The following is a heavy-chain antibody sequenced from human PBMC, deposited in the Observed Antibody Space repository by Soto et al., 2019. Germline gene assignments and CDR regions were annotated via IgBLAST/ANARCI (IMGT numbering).Heavy chain of an antibody. Sequence: QVQLQQWGAGLLKPSETLSLTCAVYGGSFSGYYWSWIRQPPGKGLEWIGEINHSGSTNYNPSLKSRVTISVDTSKNQFSLKLSSVTAADTAVYHCARGALSNFDYWGQGTLVTVSS. CDR1: GGSFSGYY. V-gene: IGHV4-34*01. CDR3: ARGALSNFDY. CDR2: INHSGST. J-gene: IGHJ4*02.